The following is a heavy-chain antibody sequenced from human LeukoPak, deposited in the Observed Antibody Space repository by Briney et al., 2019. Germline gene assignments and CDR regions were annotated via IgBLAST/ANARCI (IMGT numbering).Heavy chain of an antibody. CDR3: ATDSSGWLRDAFDI. J-gene: IGHJ3*02. V-gene: IGHV4-59*01. CDR2: IYYSGST. Sequence: SETLSLTCTVSGGSISGYYWNWIRQPPGKGLEWIGYIYYSGSTNYNPSLKSRVTISVDTSKNQFSLKLSSVTAADTAVYYCATDSSGWLRDAFDIWGQGTMVTVSS. CDR1: GGSISGYY. D-gene: IGHD6-19*01.